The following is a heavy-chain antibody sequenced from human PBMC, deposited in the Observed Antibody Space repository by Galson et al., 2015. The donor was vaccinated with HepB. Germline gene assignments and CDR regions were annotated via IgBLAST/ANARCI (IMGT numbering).Heavy chain of an antibody. V-gene: IGHV3-21*01. Sequence: SLRLSCAASGFTFSSYSMKWVRQAPGKGLEWVSSISGSSSYIDYADSVKGRFTISRDNAKSSLYLQMNSLRAEDTAVYYCAVDYDFWTGYYTGRTTYWGQGTLVTVSS. CDR1: GFTFSSYS. CDR2: ISGSSSYI. D-gene: IGHD3-3*01. J-gene: IGHJ4*02. CDR3: AVDYDFWTGYYTGRTTY.